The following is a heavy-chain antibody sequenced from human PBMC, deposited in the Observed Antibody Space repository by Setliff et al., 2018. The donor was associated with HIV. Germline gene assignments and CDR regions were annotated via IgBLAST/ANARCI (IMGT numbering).Heavy chain of an antibody. CDR2: ITHSGST. CDR3: AKGVAGLQYYYYYMDV. V-gene: IGHV4-34*01. CDR1: GGSFSGYY. J-gene: IGHJ6*03. Sequence: SETLSLTCAVYGGSFSGYYWTWIRQPPGKGLEWIGEITHSGSTNYNPSLETRVTISVDTSKNQFSLKLSSVTAADTAVYYCAKGVAGLQYYYYYMDVWGKGTTVNVSS. D-gene: IGHD6-19*01.